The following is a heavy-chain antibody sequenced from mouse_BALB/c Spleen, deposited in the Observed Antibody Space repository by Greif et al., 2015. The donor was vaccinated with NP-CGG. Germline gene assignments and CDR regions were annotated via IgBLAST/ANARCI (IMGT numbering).Heavy chain of an antibody. CDR3: ARFYGNYRYFDV. V-gene: IGHV3-2*02. Sequence: ASGPGLVKPSQSLSLTCTVTGYSITSDYAWNWIRQFPGNKLEWMGYISYSGSTSYNPSLKSRISITRDTSKNQFFLQLNSVTTEDTATYYCARFYGNYRYFDVWGAGTTVTVSS. CDR2: ISYSGST. D-gene: IGHD2-1*01. CDR1: GYSITSDYA. J-gene: IGHJ1*01.